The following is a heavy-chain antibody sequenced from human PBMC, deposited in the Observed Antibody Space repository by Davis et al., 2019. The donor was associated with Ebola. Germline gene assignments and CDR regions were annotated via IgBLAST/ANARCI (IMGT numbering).Heavy chain of an antibody. CDR3: ARDTGATILNWFDP. CDR1: GGTFSSYG. CDR2: IIPIFGTA. Sequence: AASVKVSCKASGGTFSSYGISWVRQAPGQGLEWMGGIIPIFGTANYAQKFQGRVTITADESTSTAYMELSSLRSEDTAVYYCARDTGATILNWFDPWGQGTLVTVSS. J-gene: IGHJ5*02. D-gene: IGHD3-3*01. V-gene: IGHV1-69*13.